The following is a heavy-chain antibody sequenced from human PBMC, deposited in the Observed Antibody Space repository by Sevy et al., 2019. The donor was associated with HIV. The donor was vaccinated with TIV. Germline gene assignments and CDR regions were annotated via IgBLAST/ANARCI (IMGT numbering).Heavy chain of an antibody. CDR2: IWYDGSNK. V-gene: IGHV3-33*01. J-gene: IGHJ4*02. D-gene: IGHD2-15*01. CDR1: GFTFSSYG. Sequence: GGSLRLSCAASGFTFSSYGMHWVRQAPGKGLEWVAVIWYDGSNKYYAESVKGRFTISRDNSKNTLYLQMNSLRAEDTAVYYCARGPSVVVVAAYYFDYWGQGTLVTVSS. CDR3: ARGPSVVVVAAYYFDY.